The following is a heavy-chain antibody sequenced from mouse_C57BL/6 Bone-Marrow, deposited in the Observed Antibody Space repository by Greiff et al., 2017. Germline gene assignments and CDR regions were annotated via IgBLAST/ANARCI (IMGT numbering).Heavy chain of an antibody. J-gene: IGHJ2*01. D-gene: IGHD1-1*01. V-gene: IGHV1-15*01. CDR3: TRWIYYCGSFDY. Sequence: QVQLQQSGAELVRPGASVTLSCKASGYTFTDYEMHWVKQTPVHGLEWIGAIDPETGGTAYNQKFKGKAILTADNSSSTAYMELRSLTSEDSAVYYCTRWIYYCGSFDYWGQGTTLTVSS. CDR2: IDPETGGT. CDR1: GYTFTDYE.